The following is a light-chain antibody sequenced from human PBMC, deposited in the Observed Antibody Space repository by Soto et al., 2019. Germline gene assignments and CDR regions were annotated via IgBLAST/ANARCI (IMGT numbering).Light chain of an antibody. CDR1: QGISSY. CDR3: QQLNSYPPA. J-gene: IGKJ3*01. Sequence: DIQLTQSPSFLSASVGDRVTITCRASQGISSYLAWYQQKPGKAPKLLIYAASTLQSGVPSRFSGSGSGTEFTLTISSLQPEDFATYYCQQLNSYPPAFGTGTKVDSK. CDR2: AAS. V-gene: IGKV1-9*01.